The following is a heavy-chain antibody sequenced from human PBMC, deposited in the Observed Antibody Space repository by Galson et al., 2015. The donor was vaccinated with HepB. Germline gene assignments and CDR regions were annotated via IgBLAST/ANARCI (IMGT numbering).Heavy chain of an antibody. V-gene: IGHV3-23*01. CDR3: AKGRSGGSPPFDS. J-gene: IGHJ4*02. CDR2: ISGVGISA. CDR1: TFTFSSYA. Sequence: SLRLSCAASTFTFSSYAMNWVRQAPGKGLEWVSSISGVGISAYYADSVKGRFTISRDNSKNTLYLQMNSLRAEDTAVYYCAKGRSGGSPPFDSWGQGTLVTVSS. D-gene: IGHD6-25*01.